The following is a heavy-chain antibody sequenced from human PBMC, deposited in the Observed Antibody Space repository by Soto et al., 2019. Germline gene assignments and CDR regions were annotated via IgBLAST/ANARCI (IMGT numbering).Heavy chain of an antibody. CDR3: ARRGKDIHSFYGMDV. Sequence: ASVKVSCKASGYTFTSYYMHWVRQAPGQGLEWMGIINPSGGSTSYAQKFQGRVTMTRDTSTSTVYMELSSLRSEDTAVYYCARRGKDIHSFYGMDVWGQGTTVTVS. J-gene: IGHJ6*02. V-gene: IGHV1-46*01. CDR1: GYTFTSYY. CDR2: INPSGGST.